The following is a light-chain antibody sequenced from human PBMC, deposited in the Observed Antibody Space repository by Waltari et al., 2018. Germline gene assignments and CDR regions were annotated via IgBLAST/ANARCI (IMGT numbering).Light chain of an antibody. V-gene: IGKV4-1*01. J-gene: IGKJ2*01. CDR2: GTS. CDR1: QSVLYSSNSQNY. Sequence: DIVMTQSPDSLAVSLGERVTINCKSSQSVLYSSNSQNYLAWYQQKLGQAPRLLIHGTSSRATGSPDRFSGSGSGTDFTLTISRLEPEDFAVYYCQQYGASPYTFGQGTKLESK. CDR3: QQYGASPYT.